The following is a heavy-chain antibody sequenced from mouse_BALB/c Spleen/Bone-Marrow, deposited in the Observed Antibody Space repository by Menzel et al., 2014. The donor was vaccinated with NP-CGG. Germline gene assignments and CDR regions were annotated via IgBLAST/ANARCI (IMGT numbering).Heavy chain of an antibody. D-gene: IGHD2-14*01. CDR3: ARDGDYRYAWFAY. CDR2: ISDAGSYT. Sequence: EVQRVESGGGLVKPGGSLKLSCAASGFTFSDYYMYWVRQTPEKRLEWVATISDAGSYTYYPDSVKGRFTISRDNAKNNLYLQMISLKSEDTAMYYCARDGDYRYAWFAYWGQGTLVTVST. J-gene: IGHJ3*01. CDR1: GFTFSDYY. V-gene: IGHV5-4*02.